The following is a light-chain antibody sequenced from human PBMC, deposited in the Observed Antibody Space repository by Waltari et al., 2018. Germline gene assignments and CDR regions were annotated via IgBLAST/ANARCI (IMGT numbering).Light chain of an antibody. Sequence: SYVLAQPPSVSVAPGKTARITCGGDDIGRKSVHWNQQKSGQAPVLVIYDEIDRPSGSPDRFCGSNSGETATLTITRVAAGDEADYYCQVWDTSRDHWVFGGGTKLTVL. J-gene: IGLJ3*02. CDR3: QVWDTSRDHWV. V-gene: IGLV3-21*03. CDR2: DEI. CDR1: DIGRKS.